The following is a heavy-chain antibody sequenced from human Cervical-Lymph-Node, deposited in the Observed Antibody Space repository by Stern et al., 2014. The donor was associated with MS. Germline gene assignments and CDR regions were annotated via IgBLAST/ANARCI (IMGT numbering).Heavy chain of an antibody. J-gene: IGHJ5*02. CDR3: AKDYSTSSSNWFDP. CDR2: INPINGAT. CDR1: GYNFNYW. Sequence: QVQLMQSGAEVKKPGASVKVSCEASGYNFNYWMHWVRQAPGQGLEWMGRINPINGATDYARKFQGRVTMTRDTSTSTAYMELSRLRSDDTAVYYCAKDYSTSSSNWFDPWGQGTRVTVSS. V-gene: IGHV1-2*02. D-gene: IGHD6-6*01.